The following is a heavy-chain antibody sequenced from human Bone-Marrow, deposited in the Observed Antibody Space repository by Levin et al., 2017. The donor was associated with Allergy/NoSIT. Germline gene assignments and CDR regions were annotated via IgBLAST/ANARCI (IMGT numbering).Heavy chain of an antibody. Sequence: PEASVKVSCKASGGTFGSHTISWVRQAPGQGLEWMGRIVPMDGLGNHAQKFQDRVTITADRSTGIAYMELSSLRSEDTAVYYCAREDDSSGYYYSGWFDPWGQGTPVTVSS. V-gene: IGHV1-69*04. D-gene: IGHD3-22*01. CDR2: IVPMDGLG. CDR1: GGTFGSHT. J-gene: IGHJ5*02. CDR3: AREDDSSGYYYSGWFDP.